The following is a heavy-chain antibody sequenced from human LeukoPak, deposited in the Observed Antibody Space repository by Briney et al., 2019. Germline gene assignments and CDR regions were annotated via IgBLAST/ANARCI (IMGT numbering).Heavy chain of an antibody. V-gene: IGHV1-2*02. CDR1: GYTFTGYY. Sequence: ASVKVSCKASGYTFTGYYMHWVRQAPGQGLEWMGWINPNSGGTNYAQKFQGRVTMTRDTSISTAYMELSRLRSDDTAVYYCARDSSGWYNWFDPWGQGTLVTVPS. CDR2: INPNSGGT. J-gene: IGHJ5*02. CDR3: ARDSSGWYNWFDP. D-gene: IGHD6-19*01.